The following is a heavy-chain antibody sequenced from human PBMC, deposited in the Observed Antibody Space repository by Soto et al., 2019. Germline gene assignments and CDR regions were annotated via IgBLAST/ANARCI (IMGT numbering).Heavy chain of an antibody. D-gene: IGHD3-3*01. CDR3: ARDPGYGLPFLEYLFH. V-gene: IGHV3-66*01. Sequence: EVQLVESGGSLVQPGGSMRLSCAASGFTVSSYYMSWVRQAPGKGLEWVSIIHRGGNTYYADSVKGRFTISRDNSNNMLFLQMNSLRADDTAVYYCARDPGYGLPFLEYLFHRGQGTLVTVSS. CDR1: GFTVSSYY. J-gene: IGHJ4*02. CDR2: IHRGGNT.